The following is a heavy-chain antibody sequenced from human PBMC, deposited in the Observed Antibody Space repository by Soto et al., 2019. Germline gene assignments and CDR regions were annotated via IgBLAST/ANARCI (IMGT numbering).Heavy chain of an antibody. D-gene: IGHD6-13*01. CDR1: GGSISSYY. V-gene: IGHV4-59*01. J-gene: IGHJ4*02. CDR2: IYYSGST. CDR3: ARVWEWGSSRKYYFDY. Sequence: SETLSLTCTVSGGSISSYYWSWIRQPPGKGLEWIGYIYYSGSTNYNPSLKSRVTISVDTSKNQFSLKLSSVTAADTAVYYCARVWEWGSSRKYYFDYWGQGTLVTVSS.